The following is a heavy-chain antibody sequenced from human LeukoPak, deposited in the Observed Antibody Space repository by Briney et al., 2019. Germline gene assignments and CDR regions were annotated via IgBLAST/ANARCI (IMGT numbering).Heavy chain of an antibody. Sequence: SETLSLTCAVYGGSFSGYYWSWIRQPPGKGLEWIGEINDSGSSNYSPSLKSRVTISVDASQNQFSLPLSSVTAADTAVYYCARLPADYDYVWGSSYWGQGTLVTVSS. CDR1: GGSFSGYY. CDR3: ARLPADYDYVWGSSY. V-gene: IGHV4-34*01. D-gene: IGHD3-16*01. J-gene: IGHJ4*02. CDR2: INDSGSS.